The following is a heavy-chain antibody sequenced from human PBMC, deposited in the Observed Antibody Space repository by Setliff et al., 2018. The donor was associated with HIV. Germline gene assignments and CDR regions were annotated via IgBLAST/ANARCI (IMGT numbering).Heavy chain of an antibody. Sequence: SVKVSCKASGGTFSSYAISWVRQAPGQGLEWMRGIIPIFGTANYAQKFQGRVTITTDESTSTAYMELSSLRSEDTAVYYCASCRDHSNYYNYYYYGMDVWGQGTTVTVSS. D-gene: IGHD4-4*01. CDR1: GGTFSSYA. V-gene: IGHV1-69*05. CDR2: IIPIFGTA. CDR3: ASCRDHSNYYNYYYYGMDV. J-gene: IGHJ6*02.